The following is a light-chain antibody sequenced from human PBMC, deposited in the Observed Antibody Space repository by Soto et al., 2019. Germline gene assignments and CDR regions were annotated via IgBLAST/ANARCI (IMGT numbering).Light chain of an antibody. CDR2: GAS. CDR1: QSVSNDY. J-gene: IGKJ5*01. V-gene: IGKV3-20*01. CDR3: QQYGSSPIT. Sequence: TVLTQSPGTLSLSPGDRATLSCRASQSVSNDYVAWYQQKPGQAPRLLIYGASSRATGIPDRFSGSGSGTDLTLTISRLEPEDFAVYYCQQYGSSPITFGQGTRLEIK.